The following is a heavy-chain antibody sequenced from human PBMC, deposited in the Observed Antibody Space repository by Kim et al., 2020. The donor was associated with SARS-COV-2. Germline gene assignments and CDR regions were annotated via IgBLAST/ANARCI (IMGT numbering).Heavy chain of an antibody. J-gene: IGHJ5*02. V-gene: IGHV4-39*01. CDR3: ARQGLAAGWFDP. Sequence: YYSSARKSRRTISVDTSKNQFSLKLSSVTAADTAGYYCARQGLAAGWFDPWGQGTLVTVSS. D-gene: IGHD6-25*01.